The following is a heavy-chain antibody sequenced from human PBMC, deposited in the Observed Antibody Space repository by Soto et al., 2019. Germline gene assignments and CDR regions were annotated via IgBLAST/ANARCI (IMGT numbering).Heavy chain of an antibody. J-gene: IGHJ3*02. CDR2: ISYDGSNK. CDR1: GFTFSSYA. D-gene: IGHD3-3*01. Sequence: QVQLVESGGGVVQPGRSLRLSCAASGFTFSSYAMHWVRQAPGKGLEWVAVISYDGSNKYYADSVKGRFTISRDNSKNTLYLQMNSLRAEDTAVYYCARDSSTFGVVAKPPYDAFDIWGQGTMVTVSS. CDR3: ARDSSTFGVVAKPPYDAFDI. V-gene: IGHV3-30-3*01.